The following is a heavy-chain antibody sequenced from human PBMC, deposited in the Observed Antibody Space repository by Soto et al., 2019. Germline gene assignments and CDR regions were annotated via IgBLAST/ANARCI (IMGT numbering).Heavy chain of an antibody. CDR2: IYISGNT. V-gene: IGHV4-4*07. CDR1: GASFGIHY. Sequence: XATLSLTCSVSGASFGIHYWGWVRQPAGRGLEWIGRIYISGNTKYNPSFKSRVTMSVDTSKNQVSLRLSSVTAADTAVYYCAREIKTSNSGWYFTLSWSQGTQVTVPS. CDR3: AREIKTSNSGWYFTLS. J-gene: IGHJ5*02. D-gene: IGHD6-19*01.